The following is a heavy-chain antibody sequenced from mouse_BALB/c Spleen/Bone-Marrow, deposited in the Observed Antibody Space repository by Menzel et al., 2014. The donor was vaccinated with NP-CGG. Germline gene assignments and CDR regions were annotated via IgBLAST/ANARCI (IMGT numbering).Heavy chain of an antibody. D-gene: IGHD2-4*01. Sequence: EVNVVESGAELVKPGASVRLSCTASGFNIEDTYMHWVKQRPEQGLEWIGRIDPANGNTKYDPKFQGKATITADTSSNTAYLQLSSLTSEDTAVYYCAGLRPRFEFAYWGQGTLVTVSA. CDR3: AGLRPRFEFAY. V-gene: IGHV14-3*02. CDR2: IDPANGNT. CDR1: GFNIEDTY. J-gene: IGHJ3*01.